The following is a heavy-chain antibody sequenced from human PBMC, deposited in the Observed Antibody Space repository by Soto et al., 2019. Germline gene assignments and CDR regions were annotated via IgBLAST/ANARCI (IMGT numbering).Heavy chain of an antibody. CDR3: ARASGGVVVPSDFDY. CDR2: IYYSGST. D-gene: IGHD2-2*01. Sequence: SETLSLTCTVSGGSISSYYWSWIRQPPGKGLEWIGYIYYSGSTNYNPSLKSRVTISADTSKNQFSLKLSSVTAADTAVYYCARASGGVVVPSDFDYWGQGTLVTVSS. CDR1: GGSISSYY. J-gene: IGHJ4*02. V-gene: IGHV4-59*08.